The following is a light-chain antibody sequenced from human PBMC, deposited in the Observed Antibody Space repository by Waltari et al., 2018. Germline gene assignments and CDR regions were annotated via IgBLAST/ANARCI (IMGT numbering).Light chain of an antibody. CDR1: SSDVGGYNL. CDR2: DVT. CDR3: CSFAGSISVFTV. V-gene: IGLV2-23*02. Sequence: QSALTQFASVSGSPGQSITISCTGTSSDVGGYNLVSWYQQHPGRAPKLIIYDVTKRPSGVSNRFSRSKSGNTASLTISGLQAEDEADYYCCSFAGSISVFTVFGTGTTVTVL. J-gene: IGLJ1*01.